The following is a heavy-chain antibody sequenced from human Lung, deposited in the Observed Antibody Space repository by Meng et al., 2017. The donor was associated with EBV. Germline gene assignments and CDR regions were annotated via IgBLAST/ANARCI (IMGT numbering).Heavy chain of an antibody. CDR3: ARGPDIVAVAGTVGTDY. J-gene: IGHJ4*02. CDR2: INHSGST. CDR1: GGSFSGYY. Sequence: QLQLQQWGAGLLKPSETLSLTCAVYGGSFSGYYWSWIRQPPGKGLEWIGEINHSGSTNYNPSLKSRVTISVDTSKNQFSLKLSSVTAADTAVYYCARGPDIVAVAGTVGTDYWGQGTLVTVSS. V-gene: IGHV4-34*01. D-gene: IGHD6-19*01.